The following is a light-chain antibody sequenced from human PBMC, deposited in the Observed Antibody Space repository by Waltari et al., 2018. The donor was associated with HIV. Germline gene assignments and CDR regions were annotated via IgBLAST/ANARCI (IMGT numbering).Light chain of an antibody. CDR1: QSLGRW. CDR2: ATS. J-gene: IGKJ4*01. Sequence: DIQMTQSPSSVSASVGDRVTITCRASQSLGRWLVWYQQTPGKAPKLLIYATSTLQPGVPSRFSGSGSGTTFALTITSLQPEDFATYYCQQASSLPLTFGGGTKVEIK. V-gene: IGKV1-12*01. CDR3: QQASSLPLT.